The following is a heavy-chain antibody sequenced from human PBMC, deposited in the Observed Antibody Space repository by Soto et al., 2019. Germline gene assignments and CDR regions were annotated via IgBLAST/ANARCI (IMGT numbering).Heavy chain of an antibody. J-gene: IGHJ4*02. V-gene: IGHV1-3*01. CDR1: GYTFTSYA. D-gene: IGHD3-3*01. CDR3: ARDGDVLQFLECLSGFDY. Sequence: QVQLVQSGAQVKKPGASVKVSCKASGYTFTSYAMHWVRQAPGQRLEWVGWINAGNGNTQYSQKFQGRVTITRDTAASTAYMELNSLRSEDTAVYYCARDGDVLQFLECLSGFDYWGQGTLVTVSS. CDR2: INAGNGNT.